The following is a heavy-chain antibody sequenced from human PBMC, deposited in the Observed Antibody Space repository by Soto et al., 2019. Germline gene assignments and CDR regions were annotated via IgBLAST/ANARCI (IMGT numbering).Heavy chain of an antibody. CDR1: GGSISSYY. CDR2: IYYSGST. CDR3: ARLSYVWGRRYYFDY. V-gene: IGHV4-59*01. J-gene: IGHJ4*02. Sequence: SETLSLTCTVSGGSISSYYWSWIRQPPGKGLEWIGYIYYSGSTNYNPSLKSRVTISVDTSKNQFSLKLSSVTAADTAVYYCARLSYVWGRRYYFDYWGQGTLVTVSS. D-gene: IGHD3-16*01.